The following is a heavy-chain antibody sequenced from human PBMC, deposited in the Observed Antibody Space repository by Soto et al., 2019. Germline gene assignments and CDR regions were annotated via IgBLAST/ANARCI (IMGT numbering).Heavy chain of an antibody. J-gene: IGHJ5*02. V-gene: IGHV3-23*01. CDR3: AKRASPANIDNWFDP. CDR2: IRGTGLNT. Sequence: GGSLRLSCVGSGFVFKSFAINWVRQPPGKGLEWVSVIRGTGLNTYYAASVKGRFNISRDNSKNTVYLQMDSLKVEDTAVYYCAKRASPANIDNWFDPWGPGTQVTVSS. CDR1: GFVFKSFA.